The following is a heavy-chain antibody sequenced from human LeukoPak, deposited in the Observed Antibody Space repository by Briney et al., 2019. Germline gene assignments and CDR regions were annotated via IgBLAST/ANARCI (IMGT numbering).Heavy chain of an antibody. CDR2: IYNNGNT. CDR1: GGSISNDDFY. J-gene: IGHJ6*02. Sequence: PSQTLSLTCAVSGGSISNDDFYYSLIRQPPGKGLEWIGYIYNNGNTHYNPSLRSRLTISLDTSRNHFSLTVSSVTAADTAVYYCARGIAATDVWGHGTTAIVSS. V-gene: IGHV4-30-4*01. D-gene: IGHD2-15*01. CDR3: ARGIAATDV.